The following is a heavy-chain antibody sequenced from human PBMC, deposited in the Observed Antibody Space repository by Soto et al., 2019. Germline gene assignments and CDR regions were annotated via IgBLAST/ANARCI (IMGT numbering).Heavy chain of an antibody. V-gene: IGHV3-23*01. D-gene: IGHD1-26*01. CDR2: ISGAGGAT. J-gene: IGHJ4*02. CDR3: AKDHGSYASVGGDY. Sequence: EVQLLESGGGLVQPGGSLRLSCVASGFTFSNYAMSWVRQAPGKGLEGASTISGAGGATFYADSVKGRFTISRDNSKSTLLLQLNRLRAEDTAIYYCAKDHGSYASVGGDYWGQGTLLSVSS. CDR1: GFTFSNYA.